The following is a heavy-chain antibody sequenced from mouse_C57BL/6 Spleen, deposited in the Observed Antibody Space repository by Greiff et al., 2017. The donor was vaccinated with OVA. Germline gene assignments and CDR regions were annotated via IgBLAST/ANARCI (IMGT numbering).Heavy chain of an antibody. D-gene: IGHD2-1*01. Sequence: QVQLKQSGAELVRPGASVTLSCKASGYTFTDYEMHWVKQTPVHGLEWIGAIDPETGGTAYNQKFKGKAILTADKSSSTAYMELRSLTSEDSAVYYCTREGNSYFDYWGQGTTLTVSS. CDR1: GYTFTDYE. V-gene: IGHV1-15*01. J-gene: IGHJ2*01. CDR2: IDPETGGT. CDR3: TREGNSYFDY.